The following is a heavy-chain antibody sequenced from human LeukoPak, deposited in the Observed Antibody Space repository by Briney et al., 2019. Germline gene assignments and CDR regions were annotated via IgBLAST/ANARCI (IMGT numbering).Heavy chain of an antibody. V-gene: IGHV3-33*03. Sequence: PGRSLRLSCAASGFTFSRYGMHWIRQAPGKGLEWLAVIWYDGSHQFYADSVKGRFNISRDNSRDTVYLQMNSMRLEDTAVYHCAGLANDYGAYFDSWGQGSLVTVSS. D-gene: IGHD4-17*01. CDR2: IWYDGSHQ. CDR1: GFTFSRYG. CDR3: AGLANDYGAYFDS. J-gene: IGHJ4*02.